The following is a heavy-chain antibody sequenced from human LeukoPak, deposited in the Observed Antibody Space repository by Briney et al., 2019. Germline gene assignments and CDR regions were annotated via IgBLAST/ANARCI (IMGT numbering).Heavy chain of an antibody. J-gene: IGHJ3*02. Sequence: ASVKVCCKASGYTFTSYYMHWVRQAPGQGLEWMGIINPSGGSTRYAQKFQGRVTMTRDTSTSTVYMELSSLRSEDTAVYYCARVKPNYYDSSAYGTFDIWGQGTMVTVSS. D-gene: IGHD3-22*01. V-gene: IGHV1-46*01. CDR2: INPSGGST. CDR3: ARVKPNYYDSSAYGTFDI. CDR1: GYTFTSYY.